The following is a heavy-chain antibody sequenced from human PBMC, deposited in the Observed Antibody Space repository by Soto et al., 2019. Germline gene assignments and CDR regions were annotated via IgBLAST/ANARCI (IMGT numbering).Heavy chain of an antibody. Sequence: ASVKVSCKASGYTLTGYYMHWVRQAPGQGLEWMGWINPNSGGTNYAQKFQGRVTMTRDTSISTAYMELSRLRSDDTAVYYCARIRSGGESYYHYGMDVWGQGTTVTVSS. CDR3: ARIRSGGESYYHYGMDV. CDR2: INPNSGGT. D-gene: IGHD2-15*01. J-gene: IGHJ6*02. V-gene: IGHV1-2*02. CDR1: GYTLTGYY.